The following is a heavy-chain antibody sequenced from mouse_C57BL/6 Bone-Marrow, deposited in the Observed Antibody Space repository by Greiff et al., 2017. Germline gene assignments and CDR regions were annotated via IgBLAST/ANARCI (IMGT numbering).Heavy chain of an antibody. CDR2: IRSKSNNYST. V-gene: IGHV10-1*01. D-gene: IGHD2-3*01. CDR1: GFSFNTYA. J-gene: IGHJ3*01. Sequence: DVHLVESGGGLVQPKGSLKLSCAASGFSFNTYAMNWVRQAPGKGLEWVARIRSKSNNYSTSYADSVKVRFSISRDDSESMLYLQLNNLKTEDTAMYYCERHERWLLPSYWGQGTLVTVSA. CDR3: ERHERWLLPSY.